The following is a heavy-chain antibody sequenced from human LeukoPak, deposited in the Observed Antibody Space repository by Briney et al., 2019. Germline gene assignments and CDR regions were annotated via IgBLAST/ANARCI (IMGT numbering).Heavy chain of an antibody. CDR2: IHTSGST. D-gene: IGHD3-10*01. CDR3: ARGEDGSGSLDY. Sequence: SETLSLTCTVSGGSISSYYWSWIRQPAGKGLEWIGRIHTSGSTNYNPSLKSRVTMSVDTSKNQFPLKLSSVTAADTAVYYCARGEDGSGSLDYWGQGTLVTVSS. V-gene: IGHV4-4*07. CDR1: GGSISSYY. J-gene: IGHJ4*02.